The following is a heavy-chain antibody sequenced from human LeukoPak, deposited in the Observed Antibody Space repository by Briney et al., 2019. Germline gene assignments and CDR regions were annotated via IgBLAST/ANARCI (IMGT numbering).Heavy chain of an antibody. D-gene: IGHD6-19*01. CDR1: GFTFSSYW. CDR3: ARDQGSSGWYPMYYFDY. V-gene: IGHV3-74*01. J-gene: IGHJ4*02. Sequence: GGSLRLSCAASGFTFSSYWMHWVRQDPGKGLVWVSHINNDGSITNYADSVKGRFTISRDNAKNTLYLQMNSLRAEDTAVYYCARDQGSSGWYPMYYFDYWGQGTLVTVSS. CDR2: INNDGSIT.